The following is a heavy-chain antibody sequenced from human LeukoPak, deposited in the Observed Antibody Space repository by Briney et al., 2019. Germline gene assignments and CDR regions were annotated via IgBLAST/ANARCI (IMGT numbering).Heavy chain of an antibody. V-gene: IGHV3-64*01. J-gene: IGHJ6*02. Sequence: GGSLRLSCAPSLFTLSMYAMHWVRQAPGKGLEYVSAISSDGGSTYYANSVKGRFTNSRDNSKKTLFLQMGSLRAEDMDVYYCVTYVRDVWGQGTTVTVSS. CDR2: ISSDGGST. CDR1: LFTLSMYA. D-gene: IGHD3-10*02. CDR3: VTYVRDV.